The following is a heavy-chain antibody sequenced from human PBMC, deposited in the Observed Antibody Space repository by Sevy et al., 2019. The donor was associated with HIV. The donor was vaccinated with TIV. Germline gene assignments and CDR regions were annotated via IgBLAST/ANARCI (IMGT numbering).Heavy chain of an antibody. Sequence: GGSLRLSCAASGFTFTTYAMGWVRQAPGKGLEWVSTLSGSGASTYYADSVKGRFTISRDNSKNTLFLQMDSLRAEDTAVYYCAKDFYDSSGYYPMEAFDIWGQGTMVTVS. V-gene: IGHV3-23*01. CDR2: LSGSGAST. D-gene: IGHD3-22*01. CDR3: AKDFYDSSGYYPMEAFDI. CDR1: GFTFTTYA. J-gene: IGHJ3*02.